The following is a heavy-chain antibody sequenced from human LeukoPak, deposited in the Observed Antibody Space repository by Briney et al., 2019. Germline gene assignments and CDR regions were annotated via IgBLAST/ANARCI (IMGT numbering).Heavy chain of an antibody. CDR1: GFTFSSYA. D-gene: IGHD2-2*01. Sequence: GGSLRLSCAASGFTFSSYAMHWVRQAPGKGLEWVAVISYDGSNKYYADSVKGRFTISRDNSKNTLYLQMNSLRAEDTAVYYCARPMNRPYQRRAFDVWGQGTMVTVSS. CDR2: ISYDGSNK. V-gene: IGHV3-30-3*01. CDR3: ARPMNRPYQRRAFDV. J-gene: IGHJ3*01.